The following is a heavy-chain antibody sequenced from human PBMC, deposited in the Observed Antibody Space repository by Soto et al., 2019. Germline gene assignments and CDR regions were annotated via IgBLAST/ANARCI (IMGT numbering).Heavy chain of an antibody. D-gene: IGHD3-3*01. CDR2: MSWNSDSI. CDR3: TKVGGLYDFWSGPLHFDL. J-gene: IGHJ4*02. Sequence: EGQLVESGGGFVQPGRSLRLSCAGSGFIFDDFALHWVRQAPGKGLEWVSGMSWNSDSIGYADAVKGRFTISRDNAKNSLYLQMNSLRVEDTALYYCTKVGGLYDFWSGPLHFDLWGQGTLVTVSS. V-gene: IGHV3-9*01. CDR1: GFIFDDFA.